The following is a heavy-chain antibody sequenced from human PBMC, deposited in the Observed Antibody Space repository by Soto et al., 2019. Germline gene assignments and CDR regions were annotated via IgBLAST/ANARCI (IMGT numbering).Heavy chain of an antibody. J-gene: IGHJ4*02. CDR2: IYYSGST. D-gene: IGHD1-20*01. CDR3: ARDRSITGKARFDY. V-gene: IGHV4-59*01. Sequence: SETLSLTCTVSGGSISSYYWSWIRQPPGKGLEWIGYIYYSGSTNYNPSLKSRVTISVDTSKNQFSLKLSSVTAADTAVYYCARDRSITGKARFDYWGQGTLVTVSS. CDR1: GGSISSYY.